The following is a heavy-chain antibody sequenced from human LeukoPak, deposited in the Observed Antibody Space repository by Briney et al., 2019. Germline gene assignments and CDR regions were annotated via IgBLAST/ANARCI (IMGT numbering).Heavy chain of an antibody. J-gene: IGHJ1*01. CDR1: GYTFTGYY. CDR2: INPNNGGT. V-gene: IGHV1-2*02. CDR3: ARGHSYDILTGIEYFQH. Sequence: GASVEVSCKASGYTFTGYYIHWVRQAPGQGLEWMGWINPNNGGTNYARGFQGRVTMTRDTSISTAYMELTGLTSDDTAVYYCARGHSYDILTGIEYFQHWGQGTLVTVSS. D-gene: IGHD3-9*01.